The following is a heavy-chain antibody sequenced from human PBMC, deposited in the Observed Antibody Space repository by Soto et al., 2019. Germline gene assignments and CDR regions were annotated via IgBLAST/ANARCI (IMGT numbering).Heavy chain of an antibody. Sequence: PGGSLRLSCAASGFTFSDYWMSWMRQAPGKGLEWVANINQDGSSTGYADSVKGRFTISRDNSKNTLYLQMNSLRAEDTAVYYCARGPVKIVGFYWPYFDYWGQGTLVTVSS. J-gene: IGHJ4*02. D-gene: IGHD2-15*01. CDR1: GFTFSDYW. CDR3: ARGPVKIVGFYWPYFDY. CDR2: INQDGSST. V-gene: IGHV3-7*01.